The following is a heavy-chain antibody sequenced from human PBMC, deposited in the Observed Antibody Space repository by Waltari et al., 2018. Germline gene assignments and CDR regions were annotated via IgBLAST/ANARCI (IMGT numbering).Heavy chain of an antibody. CDR1: GYTFTGYY. Sequence: QVQLVQSGAEVQKPGASVKVSCKASGYTFTGYYMHWVRQAPGQGREWMGGINPDSGGTNYAQKFQGRVTRTRDTSISTAYMELSRLRSDDTAVYYCARVVPAAIVWFDPWGQGTLVTVSS. V-gene: IGHV1-2*02. D-gene: IGHD2-2*02. CDR3: ARVVPAAIVWFDP. J-gene: IGHJ5*02. CDR2: INPDSGGT.